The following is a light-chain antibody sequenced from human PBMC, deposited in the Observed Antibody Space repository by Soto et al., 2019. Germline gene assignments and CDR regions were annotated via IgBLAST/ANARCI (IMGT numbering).Light chain of an antibody. CDR3: QQRSNWPPFT. V-gene: IGKV3-11*01. CDR1: QSVSSY. J-gene: IGKJ3*01. Sequence: EIVLTQSPATLSLSPGERATLSCRASQSVSSYLAWYQQKPGQAPRLLIYHASNRATGIPARFSGSGSGTDCTLTISSLEPEDCAVYYCQQRSNWPPFTFGPGTKVDIK. CDR2: HAS.